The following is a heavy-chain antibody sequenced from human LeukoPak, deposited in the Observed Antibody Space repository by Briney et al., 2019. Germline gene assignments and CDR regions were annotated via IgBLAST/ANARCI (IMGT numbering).Heavy chain of an antibody. CDR2: ISSSSSYI. J-gene: IGHJ5*02. D-gene: IGHD3-22*01. V-gene: IGHV3-21*01. Sequence: GGSLRLSCAASGFTFSSYSMNWVRQAPGKGLEWVSSISSSSSYIYYADSVKGRFTISRDNAKNSLYLQMNSLRAEDTAVYYCASDGGYDSSGYYYNWFDPWGQGTLVTVSS. CDR3: ASDGGYDSSGYYYNWFDP. CDR1: GFTFSSYS.